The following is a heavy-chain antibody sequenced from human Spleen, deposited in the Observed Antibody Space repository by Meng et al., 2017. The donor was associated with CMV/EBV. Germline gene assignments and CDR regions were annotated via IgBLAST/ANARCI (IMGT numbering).Heavy chain of an antibody. CDR3: ARRLLWFGEYDY. Sequence: SLKISCAASGFTFDDYAMHWVRQAPGKGLEWVSGISWNSGSIGYADSVKGRFTISRDDAKNSLYLQMNSLRAEDTAVYYCARRLLWFGEYDYWGQGTLVTVS. D-gene: IGHD3-10*01. CDR1: GFTFDDYA. J-gene: IGHJ4*02. V-gene: IGHV3-9*01. CDR2: ISWNSGSI.